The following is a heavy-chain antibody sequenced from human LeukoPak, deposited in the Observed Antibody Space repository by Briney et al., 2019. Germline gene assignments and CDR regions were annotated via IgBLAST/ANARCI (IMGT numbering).Heavy chain of an antibody. J-gene: IGHJ5*02. V-gene: IGHV3-64D*09. CDR3: VKGSRSISNLNWFDP. CDR2: ISSNGGST. CDR1: GYTFSSYA. D-gene: IGHD6-13*01. Sequence: GGSLRLSCSASGYTFSSYAMHWVRQAPGKGLEYVSAISSNGGSTYYADSVKGRFTISRDNSKNTLYLQMSSLRAEDTAVYYCVKGSRSISNLNWFDPWAQGTLVTVSS.